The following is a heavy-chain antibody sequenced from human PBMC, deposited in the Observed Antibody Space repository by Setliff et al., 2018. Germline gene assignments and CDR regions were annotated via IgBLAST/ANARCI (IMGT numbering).Heavy chain of an antibody. CDR1: GGSISNYY. Sequence: SETLSLTCTVSGGSISNYYWSWIRQPAGKGLEWIGRIYTSGSTNYNPSLKSRVTMSVDTSKNQFSLKLSSVTAADTAVYYCARGKSYYCYMDVWGKGTTVTVSS. CDR3: ARGKSYYCYMDV. J-gene: IGHJ6*03. CDR2: IYTSGST. V-gene: IGHV4-4*07.